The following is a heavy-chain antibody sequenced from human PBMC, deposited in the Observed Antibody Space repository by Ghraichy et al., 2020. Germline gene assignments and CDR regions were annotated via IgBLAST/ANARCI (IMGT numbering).Heavy chain of an antibody. D-gene: IGHD5-18*01. J-gene: IGHJ6*02. Sequence: GGSLRLSCAASGFTFSSYAMSWVRQAPGKGLEWVSAISGSGGSTYYADSVKGRFTISRDNSKNTLYLQMNSLRAEDTAVYYCAKGPVDTAMVPPYYYYYYGMDVWGQGTTVTVSS. CDR2: ISGSGGST. CDR1: GFTFSSYA. CDR3: AKGPVDTAMVPPYYYYYYGMDV. V-gene: IGHV3-23*01.